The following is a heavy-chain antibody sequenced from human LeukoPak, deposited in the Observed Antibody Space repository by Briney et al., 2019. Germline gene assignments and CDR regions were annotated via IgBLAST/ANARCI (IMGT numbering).Heavy chain of an antibody. D-gene: IGHD1-26*01. J-gene: IGHJ4*02. CDR2: IYYSGST. V-gene: IGHV4-61*01. CDR3: ARDSLRGSYHDY. CDR1: GYSISSGYY. Sequence: SETLSLTCTVSGYSISSGYYWSWIRQPPGKGLEWIGYIYYSGSTNYNPSLKSRVTISVDTSKNQFSLKLSSVTAADTAVYYCARDSLRGSYHDYWGQGTLVTVSS.